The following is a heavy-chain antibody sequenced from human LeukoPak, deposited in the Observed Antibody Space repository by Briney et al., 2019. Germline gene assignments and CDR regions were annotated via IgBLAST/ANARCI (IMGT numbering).Heavy chain of an antibody. Sequence: SETLSLTCADYGGSFSGYYWSWIRQPPGKGLEWIGEINHSGSTNYNPSLKSRVTISVDTSKNQFSLKLSSVTAADTAVYYCARYYGSGSFNWFDPWGQGTLVTVSS. J-gene: IGHJ5*02. V-gene: IGHV4-34*01. CDR1: GGSFSGYY. CDR2: INHSGST. D-gene: IGHD3-10*01. CDR3: ARYYGSGSFNWFDP.